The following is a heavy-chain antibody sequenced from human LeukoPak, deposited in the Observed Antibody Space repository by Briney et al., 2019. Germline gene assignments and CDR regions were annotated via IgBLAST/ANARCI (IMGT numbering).Heavy chain of an antibody. CDR1: GYTFTGYY. D-gene: IGHD3-22*01. V-gene: IGHV1-2*02. CDR2: INPNSGGT. J-gene: IGHJ4*02. CDR3: ARDLRAYYYDSSGNDYFDY. Sequence: ASVKVSCKASGYTFTGYYMHWVRQAPGQGLDWMGWINPNSGGTNYAQKFQGRVTMTRDTSISTAYMELSRLRSHDTAVYYCARDLRAYYYDSSGNDYFDYWGQGTLVTVSS.